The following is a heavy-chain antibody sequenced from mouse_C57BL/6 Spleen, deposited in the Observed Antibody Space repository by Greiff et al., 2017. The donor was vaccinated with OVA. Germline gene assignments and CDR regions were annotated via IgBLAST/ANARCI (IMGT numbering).Heavy chain of an antibody. J-gene: IGHJ2*01. Sequence: QVQLQQSGAELARPGASVKMSCKASGYTFTSYTMHWVNQRPGQGLEWIGYINPSSGYTKYNQKFKDKATLTADKSSSTAYMQLSSLTSEDSAVYYGAKDRPSDYWGQGTTLTVSS. CDR2: INPSSGYT. V-gene: IGHV1-4*01. CDR1: GYTFTSYT. CDR3: AKDRPSDY.